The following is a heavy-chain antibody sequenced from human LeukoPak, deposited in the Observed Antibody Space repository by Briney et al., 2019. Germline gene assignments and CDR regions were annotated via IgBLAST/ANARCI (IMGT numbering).Heavy chain of an antibody. Sequence: LEASLKVSCKASGYTFTSYDINWVRQATGQGLEWMGWMSPNSGNTGYAQKFQGRVTITRNTSISTAYMDLSCLRSEDTAVYYCARGRFRGYVDYWGQGTLVTVPS. D-gene: IGHD3-3*01. V-gene: IGHV1-8*03. CDR1: GYTFTSYD. J-gene: IGHJ4*02. CDR3: ARGRFRGYVDY. CDR2: MSPNSGNT.